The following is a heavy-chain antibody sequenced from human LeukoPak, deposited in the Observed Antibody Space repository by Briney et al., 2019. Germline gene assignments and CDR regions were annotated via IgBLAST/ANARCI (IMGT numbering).Heavy chain of an antibody. CDR1: GFTFSTYA. V-gene: IGHV3-33*01. CDR2: IWYDGSYK. Sequence: GGSLRLSCVATGFTFSTYAMHWVRQAPGKGLEWVAVIWYDGSYKYYADSVKGRFSISRDNSKNTLFLQMNSLIAEDTAVYYCCGWGTGEADDNWFDPWGQGTLVTVSS. J-gene: IGHJ5*02. D-gene: IGHD6-19*01. CDR3: CGWGTGEADDNWFDP.